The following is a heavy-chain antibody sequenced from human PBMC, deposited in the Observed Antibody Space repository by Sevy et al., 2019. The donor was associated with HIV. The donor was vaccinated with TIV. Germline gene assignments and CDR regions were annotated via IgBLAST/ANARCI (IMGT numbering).Heavy chain of an antibody. V-gene: IGHV3-7*03. CDR3: ARDKNHYDRSVYYDAFDI. CDR1: GFTLSSFW. Sequence: GGSLRLSCAASGFTLSSFWMTWVRQAPGKGLEWVANIKEDGSEKNYLDSVKGRFTISRDNAKNSLYLQMNSLRAEDTAVYYCARDKNHYDRSVYYDAFDIWGQGTMVTVSS. J-gene: IGHJ3*02. D-gene: IGHD3-22*01. CDR2: IKEDGSEK.